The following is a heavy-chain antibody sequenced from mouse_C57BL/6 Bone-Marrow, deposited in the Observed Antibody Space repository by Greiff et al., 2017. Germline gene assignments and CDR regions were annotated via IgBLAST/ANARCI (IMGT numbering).Heavy chain of an antibody. Sequence: QVQLQQPGAELVRPGTSVKLSCKASGYTFTSYWMHWVKQRPGQGLEWIGVIDPSDSYTNYNQKFKGKATLTVDTSSSTAYMQLSSLTSEDSAVYYCARWLLRLYYAMDDWGQGTSVTVSS. CDR1: GYTFTSYW. CDR3: ARWLLRLYYAMDD. D-gene: IGHD2-3*01. CDR2: IDPSDSYT. V-gene: IGHV1-59*01. J-gene: IGHJ4*01.